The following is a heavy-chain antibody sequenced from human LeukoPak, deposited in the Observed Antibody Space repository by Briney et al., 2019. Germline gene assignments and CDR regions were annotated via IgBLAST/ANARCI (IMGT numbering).Heavy chain of an antibody. J-gene: IGHJ4*02. CDR1: GYTFTSYG. D-gene: IGHD3-22*01. Sequence: ASVKVSCKASGYTFTSYGISWVRQAPGQGFEWMGWISAYNGNTNYAQKLQGRVTMTTDTSTSTAYMELRSLRSDDTAVYYCARIDSYYYDSSGYYDYWGQGTLVTVSS. CDR2: ISAYNGNT. V-gene: IGHV1-18*01. CDR3: ARIDSYYYDSSGYYDY.